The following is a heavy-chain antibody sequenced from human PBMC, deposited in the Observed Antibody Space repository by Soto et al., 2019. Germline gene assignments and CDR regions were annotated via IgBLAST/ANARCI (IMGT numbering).Heavy chain of an antibody. CDR2: ISGSGGTT. CDR1: GFTFSTYV. D-gene: IGHD4-17*01. J-gene: IGHJ4*02. V-gene: IGHV3-23*01. CDR3: AKRGPTATAKPLDY. Sequence: EVQLLESGGGLVQPGGSLRLACAASGFTFSTYVMSWVRQAPGKGLEWVSTISGSGGTTYYADSVQGRFTISRDNSENTLFLQMNSLRAEDTAVYYCAKRGPTATAKPLDYWGQGTLVTVSS.